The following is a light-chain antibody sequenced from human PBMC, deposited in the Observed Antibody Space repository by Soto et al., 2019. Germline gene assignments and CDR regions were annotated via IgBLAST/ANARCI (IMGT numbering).Light chain of an antibody. CDR2: GAS. J-gene: IGKJ1*01. Sequence: EIVLTQSPGTRSLSPGERATLSCRAGQSASSRYLAWYQQKPGQAPRLLIYGASSRATGIPDRFSGSGSGTDFTLTISRLETEDFAVYYCQQYGSSPWTFGQGTKVEIK. CDR3: QQYGSSPWT. V-gene: IGKV3-20*01. CDR1: QSASSRY.